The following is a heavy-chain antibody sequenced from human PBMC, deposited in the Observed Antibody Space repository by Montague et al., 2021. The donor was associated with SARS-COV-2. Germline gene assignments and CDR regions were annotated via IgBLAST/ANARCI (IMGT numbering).Heavy chain of an antibody. CDR2: IYYTGST. D-gene: IGHD4-23*01. J-gene: IGHJ4*02. CDR1: GGSINNYY. V-gene: IGHV4-59*01. CDR3: ARGGGWKRHCDY. Sequence: SETLSLTCTVSGGSINNYYWSWVRQSPGRGLEWIGYIYYTGSTTRNPSRDSRVTISLDTSRDLVSLELRSLTAADTAVYYCARGGGWKRHCDYWGQGILVAVSS.